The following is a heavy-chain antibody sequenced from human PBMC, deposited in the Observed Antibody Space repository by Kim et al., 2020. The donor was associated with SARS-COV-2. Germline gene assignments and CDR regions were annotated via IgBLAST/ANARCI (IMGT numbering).Heavy chain of an antibody. D-gene: IGHD6-19*01. CDR3: ARAVGRIAVARHGMDV. CDR1: GDSVSSNSAA. V-gene: IGHV6-1*01. J-gene: IGHJ6*02. Sequence: SQTLSLTCAISGDSVSSNSAAWNWIRQSPSRGLEWLGRTYYRSKWYNDYAVSVKSRITINPDTSKNQFSLQLNSVTPEDTAVYYGARAVGRIAVARHGMDVWGQGTAVTVSS. CDR2: TYYRSKWYN.